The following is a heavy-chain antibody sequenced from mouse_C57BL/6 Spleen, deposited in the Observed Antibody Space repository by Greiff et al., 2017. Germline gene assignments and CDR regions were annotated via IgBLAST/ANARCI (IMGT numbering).Heavy chain of an antibody. CDR2: IDPENGDT. CDR1: GFNIKDDY. D-gene: IGHD2-3*01. J-gene: IGHJ2*01. CDR3: TTWDGYFDY. V-gene: IGHV14-4*01. Sequence: EVPLQQSGAELVRPGASVKLSCTASGFNIKDDYTHWVKQRPEQGLEWIGWIDPENGDTEYASKFQGKAPITADTSSNTAYLQLSSLTSEDTAVYYCTTWDGYFDYWGQGTTLTVSS.